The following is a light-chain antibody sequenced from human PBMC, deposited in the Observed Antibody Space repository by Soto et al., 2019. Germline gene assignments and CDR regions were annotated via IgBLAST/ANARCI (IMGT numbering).Light chain of an antibody. V-gene: IGKV1-5*01. J-gene: IGKJ2*01. Sequence: DIQMTQSPSTLSASVGDRVTITCRASQSISSWLAWYQQKPGKAPKLLIYDASSLESGAPSRFSGSGSGTVFTLTISSLQPDDFATYYCQQYNSYSHTFGQGTKLEIK. CDR3: QQYNSYSHT. CDR1: QSISSW. CDR2: DAS.